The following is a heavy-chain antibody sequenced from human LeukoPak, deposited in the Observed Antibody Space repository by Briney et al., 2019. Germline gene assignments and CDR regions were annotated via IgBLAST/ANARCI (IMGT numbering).Heavy chain of an antibody. CDR3: ARGLRRYYYDSSGTGAFDI. Sequence: SETLSLTCAVYGGSFSVYYWSWIRQPPGKGREWIGEINHSGSTNYNPSLKSRVTISVDTSKNQFSLKLSSATAADTAVYYCARGLRRYYYDSSGTGAFDIWGQGTMVTVSS. CDR2: INHSGST. D-gene: IGHD3-22*01. V-gene: IGHV4-34*01. CDR1: GGSFSVYY. J-gene: IGHJ3*02.